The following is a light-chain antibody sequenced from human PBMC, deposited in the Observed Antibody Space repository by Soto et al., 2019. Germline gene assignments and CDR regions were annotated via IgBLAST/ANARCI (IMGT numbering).Light chain of an antibody. J-gene: IGKJ5*01. V-gene: IGKV1-33*01. CDR1: QDISNY. CDR2: DAS. CDR3: QQYDNLPPGIT. Sequence: IQMTQSPSSLSASVGDRVTITCQAIQDISNYLNWYQQKPGKAPKLLIYDASNLETGVPSRFSGSGSGTDFTFTISSLQPEDIATYYCQQYDNLPPGITFGQGTRLEIK.